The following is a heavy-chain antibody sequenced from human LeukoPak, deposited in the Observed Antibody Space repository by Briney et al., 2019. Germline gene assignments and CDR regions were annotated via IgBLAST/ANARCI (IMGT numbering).Heavy chain of an antibody. Sequence: GASVKVSCKASGYTFTGYYMHWVRQAPGQGLEWMGWISAYNGNTNYAQKLQGRVTMTTDTSTSTAYMELRSLRSDDTAVYYCARGLRTSPDYWGQGTLVTVSS. CDR1: GYTFTGYY. D-gene: IGHD3-16*01. J-gene: IGHJ4*02. CDR3: ARGLRTSPDY. V-gene: IGHV1-18*04. CDR2: ISAYNGNT.